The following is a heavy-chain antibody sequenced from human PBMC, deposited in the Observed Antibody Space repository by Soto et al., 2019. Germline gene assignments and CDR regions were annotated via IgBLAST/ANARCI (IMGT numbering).Heavy chain of an antibody. CDR2: ISWNSGSI. V-gene: IGHV3-9*01. J-gene: IGHJ6*02. CDR3: ARPYSNSWPHYGLDV. D-gene: IGHD6-13*01. Sequence: EVQLVESGGGLVQPGRSLRLSCEASGFRFDDYAMHWVRQAPGKGLEWVSGISWNSGSIDYADSVKGRFTISRDNAKNSLYLQMNSVRGVDTALYYCARPYSNSWPHYGLDVWGQGTTVSVSS. CDR1: GFRFDDYA.